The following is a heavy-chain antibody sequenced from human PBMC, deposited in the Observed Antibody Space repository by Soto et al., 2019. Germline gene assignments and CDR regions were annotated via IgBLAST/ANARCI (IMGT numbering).Heavy chain of an antibody. CDR2: IIPIFSTA. CDR3: AVWGHNYGLDY. Sequence: QVQLVQSGAEVKMPGSSVKVSCKASGGTFSSYAISWVRQAPGQGLEWMGGIIPIFSTANYAQRFQGRVTITADGSTSTAYMELSSLRSDDTAVYYCAVWGHNYGLDYWGQGTLVAVSS. D-gene: IGHD5-18*01. CDR1: GGTFSSYA. J-gene: IGHJ4*02. V-gene: IGHV1-69*01.